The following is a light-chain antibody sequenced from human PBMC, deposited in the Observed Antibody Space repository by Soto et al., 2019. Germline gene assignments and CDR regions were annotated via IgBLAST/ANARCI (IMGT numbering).Light chain of an antibody. CDR1: GSDVGSYNL. V-gene: IGLV2-23*02. J-gene: IGLJ2*01. CDR3: CSYAGSTAFDVL. Sequence: QSVLTQPASVSGSPGQSITISCTGTGSDVGSYNLVSWYQQHPGRAPKLMIYEVNKRPSGVSNRFSGSKSGNTASLTISGLQAEDEADYYCCSYAGSTAFDVLFGGGTQLTVL. CDR2: EVN.